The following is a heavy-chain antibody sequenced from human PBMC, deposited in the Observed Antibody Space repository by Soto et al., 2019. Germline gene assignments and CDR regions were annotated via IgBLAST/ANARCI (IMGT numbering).Heavy chain of an antibody. D-gene: IGHD6-19*01. V-gene: IGHV1-2*02. J-gene: IGHJ5*02. Sequence: ASVKVSCKASGYTFTGYYMHWVRQAPGQGLEWMGWINPNSGGTNYAQKFQGRVTMTRDTSISTAYMELSRLRSDDTAVYYCARNKGIAVAAQFDPWGQGTLVTVSS. CDR3: ARNKGIAVAAQFDP. CDR1: GYTFTGYY. CDR2: INPNSGGT.